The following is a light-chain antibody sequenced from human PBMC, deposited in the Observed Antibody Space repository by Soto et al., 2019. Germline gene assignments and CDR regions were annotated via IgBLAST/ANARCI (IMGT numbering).Light chain of an antibody. CDR3: QQYDHLPRT. V-gene: IGKV1-33*01. J-gene: IGKJ1*01. CDR1: QEISNY. Sequence: DLQMIQSPSSLSASVGDRVTITCQASQEISNYLNWYQQKPGKAPKLLIYDASNLERGVPSRFSGRASGTDFTFTISSLQPEDFATYYCQQYDHLPRTFGRGTKVEIK. CDR2: DAS.